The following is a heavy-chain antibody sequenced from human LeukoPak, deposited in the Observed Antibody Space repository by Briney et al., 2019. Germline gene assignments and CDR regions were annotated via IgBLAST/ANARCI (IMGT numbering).Heavy chain of an antibody. V-gene: IGHV4-4*07. CDR1: GGSISSYY. J-gene: IGHJ4*02. Sequence: SETLSLTCTVSGGSISSYYWSWIRQPPGKGLEWIGRFYTSGSTNYNPSLKSRVTMSVDTSKNQFSLKLSSVTAADTAVYYCARDFLYYYDSSGYYYVLDYWGQGTLVTVSS. D-gene: IGHD3-22*01. CDR3: ARDFLYYYDSSGYYYVLDY. CDR2: FYTSGST.